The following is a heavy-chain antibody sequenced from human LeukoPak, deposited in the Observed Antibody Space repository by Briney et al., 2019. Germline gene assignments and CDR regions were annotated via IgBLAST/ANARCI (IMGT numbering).Heavy chain of an antibody. CDR1: GFTFNNYA. CDR2: ICGVVEIT. J-gene: IGHJ4*02. Sequence: PGGSLRLSCAASGFTFNNYAMSSVRQAPGERVEWGSPICGVVEITYYTDSPRGRYTISRDNSPSTLYLQMNSLRAEDTAVYYCARDYADYVGYFFFDYWGQGTLVTVSS. V-gene: IGHV3-23*01. D-gene: IGHD4-17*01. CDR3: ARDYADYVGYFFFDY.